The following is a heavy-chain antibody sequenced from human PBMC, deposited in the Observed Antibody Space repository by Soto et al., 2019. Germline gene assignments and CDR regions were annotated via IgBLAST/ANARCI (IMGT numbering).Heavy chain of an antibody. CDR2: IIPIFGTA. V-gene: IGHV1-69*01. CDR3: ARGGRVHSSSRFRVWWFDP. CDR1: GGTFSSYA. Sequence: QVQLVQSGAEVKKPGSSVKVSCTASGGTFSSYAISWVRQAPGQGLEWMGGIIPIFGTANYAQKFQGRVTITADESTSTAYMELSSLRSEDTAVYYCARGGRVHSSSRFRVWWFDPWGQGTLVTVSS. D-gene: IGHD3-16*01. J-gene: IGHJ5*02.